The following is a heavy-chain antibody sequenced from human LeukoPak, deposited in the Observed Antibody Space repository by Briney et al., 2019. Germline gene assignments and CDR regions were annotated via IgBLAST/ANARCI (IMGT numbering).Heavy chain of an antibody. CDR2: ISGSCGST. D-gene: IGHD3-10*01. Sequence: GGSLRLSCAASGFTFSSYAMSWVRQAPGKGLEWVSAISGSCGSTYYADSVKGRFTISRDNSKNTLYLQMNSLRAEDTSVYYCAKLPLWFGVQWFDPWGQGTLVTVSS. CDR1: GFTFSSYA. CDR3: AKLPLWFGVQWFDP. V-gene: IGHV3-23*01. J-gene: IGHJ5*02.